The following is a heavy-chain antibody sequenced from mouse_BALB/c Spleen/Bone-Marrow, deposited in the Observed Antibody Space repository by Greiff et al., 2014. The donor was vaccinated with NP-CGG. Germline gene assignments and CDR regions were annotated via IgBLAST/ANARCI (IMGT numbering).Heavy chain of an antibody. CDR2: IHPSDSET. CDR3: ARFGNYEGFAY. Sequence: QVQLQQSGAELVRPGASVKLSCKASGYSFTNYWMDWVKQRPGQGLEWIGMIHPSDSETRLNQKFKDKATLTVDKSSSTAYIQLTSPTSEDSAVYYCARFGNYEGFAYWGQGTLVTVSA. J-gene: IGHJ3*01. D-gene: IGHD2-1*01. CDR1: GYSFTNYW. V-gene: IGHV1-74*01.